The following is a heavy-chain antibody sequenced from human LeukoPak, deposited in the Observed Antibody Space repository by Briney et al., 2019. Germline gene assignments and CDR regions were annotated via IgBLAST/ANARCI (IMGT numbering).Heavy chain of an antibody. Sequence: ASVKVSCKASGYTFTSYYMHWVRQAPGQGLEWMGIINPSGGSTSYAQKFQGRVTMTRDTSTSTVYMELSSLRSEDTAVYYCARDHAGSSSHGGDYFDYWGQGTLVTVSS. CDR2: INPSGGST. CDR3: ARDHAGSSSHGGDYFDY. D-gene: IGHD6-6*01. J-gene: IGHJ4*02. CDR1: GYTFTSYY. V-gene: IGHV1-46*01.